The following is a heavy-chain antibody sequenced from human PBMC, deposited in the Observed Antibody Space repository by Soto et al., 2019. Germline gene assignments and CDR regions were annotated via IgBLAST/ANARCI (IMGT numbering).Heavy chain of an antibody. Sequence: GESLKISCKGSGYSFSSYWIGWVRQMPGKGLEWMGIIYPGDSDTRYSPSFQGQVTISADKSISTAYLQWSSLKASDTAMYYCARLKRDGYNSPPLYYWGQGTLVTVSS. V-gene: IGHV5-51*01. CDR2: IYPGDSDT. CDR1: GYSFSSYW. D-gene: IGHD5-12*01. CDR3: ARLKRDGYNSPPLYY. J-gene: IGHJ4*02.